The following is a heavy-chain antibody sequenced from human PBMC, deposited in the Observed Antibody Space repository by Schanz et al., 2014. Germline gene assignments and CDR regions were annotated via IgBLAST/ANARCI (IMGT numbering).Heavy chain of an antibody. V-gene: IGHV4-61*01. CDR2: ISYSGST. CDR1: GGSISSGSYY. J-gene: IGHJ4*02. CDR3: ARDKSGTYYTFDL. D-gene: IGHD1-26*01. Sequence: QVQLQESGPGLVKPSETLSLTCTVSGGSISSGSYYWSWIRQPPGKGLEWIGYISYSGSTNYSPSLKSRVTISLDTSNNQISLKLRSVSAADTAVYYCARDKSGTYYTFDLWGPGTQVTVSS.